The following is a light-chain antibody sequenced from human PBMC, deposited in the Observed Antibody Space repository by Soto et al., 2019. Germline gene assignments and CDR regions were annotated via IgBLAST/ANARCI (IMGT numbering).Light chain of an antibody. CDR2: ASS. CDR1: QTTNRY. CDR3: QQRYNAPPT. V-gene: IGKV1-39*01. Sequence: DIQMTQSPSSLSASVGDKVTITCLASQTTNRYLNWYQLKPGKAPKLLIYASSTLQSGVPSRFSGSGSGTEFTLAISTLETEDLATYYCQQRYNAPPTFGQGTKVDIK. J-gene: IGKJ1*01.